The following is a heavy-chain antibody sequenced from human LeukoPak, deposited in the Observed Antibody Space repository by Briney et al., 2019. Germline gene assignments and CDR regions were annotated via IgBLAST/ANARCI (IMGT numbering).Heavy chain of an antibody. D-gene: IGHD1-26*01. CDR1: GFIFSSYT. CDR2: ISYDGSNI. J-gene: IGHJ4*02. CDR3: ARVRSAPGHLGAPTDY. V-gene: IGHV3-30-3*01. Sequence: GGSLRLSCAASGFIFSSYTMHWVRQAPGKGLEWVAVISYDGSNIFYADSVKGRFTISRDNSKNTLYLQMNSLRAEDTAVYYCARVRSAPGHLGAPTDYWGQGTLVTVSS.